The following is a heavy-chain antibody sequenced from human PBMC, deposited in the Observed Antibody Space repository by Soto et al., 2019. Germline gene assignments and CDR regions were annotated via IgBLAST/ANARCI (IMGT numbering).Heavy chain of an antibody. CDR1: GFTFSSYW. D-gene: IGHD3-22*01. Sequence: EVQLVESGGGLVQPGGSLRLSCAASGFTFSSYWMHWVRQAPGKGLVWVSRINSDGSSTSYADSVKGRFTISRDNAKNTLYLQMHSLGAEVTAVYYCAIRGSYYDSSGYFDYWGQGTLVTVSS. J-gene: IGHJ4*02. CDR2: INSDGSST. CDR3: AIRGSYYDSSGYFDY. V-gene: IGHV3-74*01.